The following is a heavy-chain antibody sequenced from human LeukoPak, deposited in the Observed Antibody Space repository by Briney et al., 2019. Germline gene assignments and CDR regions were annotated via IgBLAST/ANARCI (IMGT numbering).Heavy chain of an antibody. CDR1: GFTFDDYA. V-gene: IGHV3-9*01. D-gene: IGHD1-26*01. Sequence: PGGSLRLSCAASGFTFDDYAMHWVRQAPGKGLEWVSGISWNSGSIGYADSVKGRFTISRDNAKNSLYLQMNSLRAEDTALYYCAKDMARSAVLMGGWALTKFDYWGQGTLVTVSS. CDR3: AKDMARSAVLMGGWALTKFDY. J-gene: IGHJ4*02. CDR2: ISWNSGSI.